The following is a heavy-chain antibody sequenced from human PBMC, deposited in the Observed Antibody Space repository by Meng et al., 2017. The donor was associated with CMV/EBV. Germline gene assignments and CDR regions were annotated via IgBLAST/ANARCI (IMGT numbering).Heavy chain of an antibody. D-gene: IGHD3-22*01. V-gene: IGHV3-21*01. CDR1: GFTFSSYS. CDR3: ARYPFGSHVYDSGGYGMDV. CDR2: ISSSSSYI. J-gene: IGHJ6*02. Sequence: GESLKISCAASGFTFSSYSMNWVRQAPGKGLEWVSSISSSSSYIYYADSVKGRFTISRDNAKNSLYLQMNSLRAEDTAVYYCARYPFGSHVYDSGGYGMDVWGQGTTVTVSS.